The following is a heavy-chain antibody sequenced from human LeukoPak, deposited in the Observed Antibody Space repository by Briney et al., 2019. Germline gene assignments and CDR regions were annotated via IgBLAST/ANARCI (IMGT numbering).Heavy chain of an antibody. Sequence: GGSLRLSCAASGFTFSSYWMNWVRQAPGKGLVWVSRIASDGSSTTYADSVKGRFSISGDNAKNTLYLQMNSLRVEDTAVYYCARGRPHGNDYWGQGTLVTVSS. CDR2: IASDGSST. D-gene: IGHD4-23*01. V-gene: IGHV3-74*01. J-gene: IGHJ4*02. CDR3: ARGRPHGNDY. CDR1: GFTFSSYW.